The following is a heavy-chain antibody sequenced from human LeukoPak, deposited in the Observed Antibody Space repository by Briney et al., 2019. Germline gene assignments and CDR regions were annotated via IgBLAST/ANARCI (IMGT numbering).Heavy chain of an antibody. V-gene: IGHV4-59*01. CDR1: GGSIKNYY. CDR3: ARDVPRGTGYMDV. Sequence: SETLSLTCTVSGGSIKNYYWTWIRQPPGKGLEWIGYIYYSGSTSSNHSLKSRVTISVDTSKNQFSLRLKYVTAADTAVYYCARDVPRGTGYMDVWGKGTTVTVSS. CDR2: IYYSGST. D-gene: IGHD3-10*01. J-gene: IGHJ6*03.